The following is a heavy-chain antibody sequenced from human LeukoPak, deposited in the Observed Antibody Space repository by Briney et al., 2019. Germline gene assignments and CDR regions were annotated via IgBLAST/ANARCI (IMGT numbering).Heavy chain of an antibody. CDR2: MYRSDAT. D-gene: IGHD1-14*01. CDR1: GLTVSSNY. Sequence: GESLRLSCAAPGLTVSSNYMSWVRQAPGKGLEWVSVMYRSDATYYADSVKGRFTMSRDSSKNTVYLQMNSLRSEDTAVYYCVRDLPDQGPYWAQGTLVIVSS. J-gene: IGHJ4*02. V-gene: IGHV3-53*01. CDR3: VRDLPDQGPY.